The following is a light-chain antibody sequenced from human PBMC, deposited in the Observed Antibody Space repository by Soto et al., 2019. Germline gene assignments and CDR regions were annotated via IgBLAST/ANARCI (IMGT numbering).Light chain of an antibody. Sequence: DIVMTQSPDSLAVSLGERATINCKSSQSVFYSSNNKNYLAWYQQKPRQPPKLLIFWSSTRESGVPDRFSGSGSGTEFTLTISSLQAEDVAVYYCQQYYSSPLTFGGGTKVEIK. J-gene: IGKJ4*01. CDR1: QSVFYSSNNKNY. V-gene: IGKV4-1*01. CDR3: QQYYSSPLT. CDR2: WSS.